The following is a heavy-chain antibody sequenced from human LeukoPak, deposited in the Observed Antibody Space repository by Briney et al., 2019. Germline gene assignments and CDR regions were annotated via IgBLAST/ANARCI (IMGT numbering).Heavy chain of an antibody. CDR2: MNPDSGNT. D-gene: IGHD3-16*02. CDR3: ARRLNLRLGELSFGY. Sequence: GASVKVSCKASGYTFTSYGISWVRQAPGQGLEWMGWMNPDSGNTAYAQKFQGRVTMTRDTSISTAYMELSSLRSEDTAVYYCARRLNLRLGELSFGYWGQGTLVTVSS. J-gene: IGHJ4*02. CDR1: GYTFTSYG. V-gene: IGHV1-8*02.